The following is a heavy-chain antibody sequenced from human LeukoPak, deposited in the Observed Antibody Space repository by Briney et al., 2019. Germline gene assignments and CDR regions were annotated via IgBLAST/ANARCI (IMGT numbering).Heavy chain of an antibody. CDR1: GGSISSSSYY. Sequence: SETLSLTCTVSGGSISSSSYYWGWIRQPPGKGLEWIGYIYYSGSTYYNPSLKSRVTISVDTSKNQFSLNLSSVTAADTAVYYCARDVGYCSSTSCYGRQGTFDYWGQGTLVTVSS. J-gene: IGHJ4*02. V-gene: IGHV4-31*03. CDR2: IYYSGST. D-gene: IGHD2-2*01. CDR3: ARDVGYCSSTSCYGRQGTFDY.